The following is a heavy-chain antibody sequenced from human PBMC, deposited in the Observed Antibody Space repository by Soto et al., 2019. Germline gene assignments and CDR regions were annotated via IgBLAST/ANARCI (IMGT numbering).Heavy chain of an antibody. CDR2: LSDSGGSI. D-gene: IGHD6-13*01. V-gene: IGHV3-23*01. CDR1: GFTFSRHA. Sequence: EVQLLESGGGLVQPGGSLRLSCTASGFTFSRHAMTWVRQAPGKGLEWVSGLSDSGGSIYYADSVKGRFTISRDNSMNTLYLQRNTLRAEDTAIYYCAKVSSSWYAGLFDLWGQGTLVTVSS. CDR3: AKVSSSWYAGLFDL. J-gene: IGHJ4*02.